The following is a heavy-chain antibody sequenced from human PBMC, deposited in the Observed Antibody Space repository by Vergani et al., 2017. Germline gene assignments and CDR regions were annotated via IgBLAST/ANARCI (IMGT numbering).Heavy chain of an antibody. CDR1: GFTVSSNY. CDR3: ARDLDILGNYYGMDV. Sequence: EVQLVESGGGLVQTGGSLRLSCAASGFTVSSNYMSWVRQAPGKGLEWVSVIYSGGSTNYADSVKGRVTISRDNSKNTLYLQMNSLGAEDTAVYYCARDLDILGNYYGMDVWGQGTTVTVSS. J-gene: IGHJ6*02. V-gene: IGHV3-66*02. D-gene: IGHD5-12*01. CDR2: IYSGGST.